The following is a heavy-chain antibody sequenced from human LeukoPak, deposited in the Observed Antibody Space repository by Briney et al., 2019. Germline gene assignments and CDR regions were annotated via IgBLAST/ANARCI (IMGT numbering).Heavy chain of an antibody. V-gene: IGHV3-21*01. J-gene: IGHJ6*02. CDR2: ISSSSSYI. CDR1: GFTFSSYS. Sequence: PGGSLRLSCAASGFTFSSYSMNWVRQAPGKGLELVSSISSSSSYIYYADSVKGRFTISRDNAKNSLYLQMNSLRAEDTAVYYCARERDPWAAAGSGYYYYGMDVWGQGTTVTVSS. D-gene: IGHD6-13*01. CDR3: ARERDPWAAAGSGYYYYGMDV.